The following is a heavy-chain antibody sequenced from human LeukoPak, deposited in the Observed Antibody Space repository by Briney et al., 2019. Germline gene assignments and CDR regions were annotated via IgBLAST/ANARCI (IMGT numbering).Heavy chain of an antibody. D-gene: IGHD2-2*01. CDR1: GFTFSSYS. V-gene: IGHV3-21*01. CDR3: ARGQLLQAYYFDY. CDR2: ITGSSSYI. J-gene: IGHJ4*02. Sequence: GGSLRLSCAASGFTFSSYSMNWVRQAPGKGLEWVSSITGSSSYIYYSDSLKGRFTISRDNAKNSLYLQMNSLRAEDTAVYYCARGQLLQAYYFDYWGQGTLVTVSS.